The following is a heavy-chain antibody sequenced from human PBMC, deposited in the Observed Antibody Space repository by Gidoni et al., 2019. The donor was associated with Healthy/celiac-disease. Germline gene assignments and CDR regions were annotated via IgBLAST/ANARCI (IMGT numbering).Heavy chain of an antibody. CDR1: GFTFGAYA. CDR2: IRSKAYGGTT. Sequence: EVQLVESGGGLVKPGRSLRLSCPASGFTFGAYAMSWFRQAPGKGLEWVGFIRSKAYGGTTEYAASVKGRFTISRYDSKRIAYLQMNSLKTEDTAVYYCTTLWSGYTYFDYWGQGTLVTVSS. J-gene: IGHJ4*02. V-gene: IGHV3-49*05. CDR3: TTLWSGYTYFDY. D-gene: IGHD3-3*01.